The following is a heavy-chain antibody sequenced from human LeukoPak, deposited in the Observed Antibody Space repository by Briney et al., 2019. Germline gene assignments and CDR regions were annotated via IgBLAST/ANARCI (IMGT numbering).Heavy chain of an antibody. Sequence: EASVKVSCKASGYTFTSYGISWVRQAPGQGLEWMGWISAYNGNTNYAQKLQGRVTMTTDTSTSTAYMELRSLRSDDTAVYYCARVFYYDILTGYPWGDYFDYWGQGTLVTVSS. J-gene: IGHJ4*02. CDR3: ARVFYYDILTGYPWGDYFDY. D-gene: IGHD3-9*01. V-gene: IGHV1-18*04. CDR1: GYTFTSYG. CDR2: ISAYNGNT.